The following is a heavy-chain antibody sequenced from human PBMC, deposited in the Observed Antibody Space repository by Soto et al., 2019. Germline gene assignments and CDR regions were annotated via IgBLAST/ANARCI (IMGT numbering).Heavy chain of an antibody. V-gene: IGHV3-23*01. D-gene: IGHD3-3*01. CDR1: GFTFSSYA. Sequence: GGSLRLSCAASGFTFSSYAMSWVRQAPGKGLEWVSAISGSGGSTYYADSVKGRFTISRDNSKNTLYLQMNSLRAEDTAVYYCAKDGIFGVVTPSSWFDPWGQGTLVTVSS. CDR2: ISGSGGST. CDR3: AKDGIFGVVTPSSWFDP. J-gene: IGHJ5*02.